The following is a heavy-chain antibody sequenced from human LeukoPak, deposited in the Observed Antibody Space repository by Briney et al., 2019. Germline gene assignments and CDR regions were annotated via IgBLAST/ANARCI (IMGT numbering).Heavy chain of an antibody. V-gene: IGHV6-1*01. D-gene: IGHD6-13*01. J-gene: IGHJ6*02. CDR1: GDSVSSNSAA. CDR3: ARDHIAAAGIPVLTYGMDV. Sequence: SQTLSLTCAISGDSVSSNSAAWNWIRQSPSRGLEWLGRTYYRSKWYNDYAVSVKSRITINPDPSKNQFSLQLNSVTPEDTAVYYCARDHIAAAGIPVLTYGMDVWGQGTTVTVS. CDR2: TYYRSKWYN.